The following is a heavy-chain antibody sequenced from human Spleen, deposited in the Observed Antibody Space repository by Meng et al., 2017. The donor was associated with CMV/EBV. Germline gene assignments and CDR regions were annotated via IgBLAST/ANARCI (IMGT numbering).Heavy chain of an antibody. CDR1: GYNFTGYY. J-gene: IGHJ6*02. CDR3: ARVKRYCTGGSCSSTGYYGMDV. D-gene: IGHD2-15*01. Sequence: ASVKVSCKASGYNFTGYYMHWVRQAPGQGLEWMGWINPNSGGTTYAQKFQGRVTMTGDTSITTAYMELSRLRSDDMAVYYCARVKRYCTGGSCSSTGYYGMDVWGQGTTVTVS. V-gene: IGHV1-2*02. CDR2: INPNSGGT.